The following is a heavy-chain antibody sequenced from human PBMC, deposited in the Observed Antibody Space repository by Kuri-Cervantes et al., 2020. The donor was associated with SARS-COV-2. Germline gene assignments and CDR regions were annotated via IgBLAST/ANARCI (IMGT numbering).Heavy chain of an antibody. D-gene: IGHD6-13*01. Sequence: GESLKISCAASGFTFSSYGMHWVRQAPGKGLEWVAVISYDGSNKYYADSVKGRFTISRDNSKNTLYLQMNSLRAEDTAVYYCARDITGGGQQLVLLYWGQGTLVTVSS. CDR2: ISYDGSNK. CDR1: GFTFSSYG. CDR3: ARDITGGGQQLVLLY. J-gene: IGHJ4*02. V-gene: IGHV3-30*03.